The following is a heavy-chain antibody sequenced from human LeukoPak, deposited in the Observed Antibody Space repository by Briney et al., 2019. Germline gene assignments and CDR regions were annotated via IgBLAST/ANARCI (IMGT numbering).Heavy chain of an antibody. CDR1: GGSISSNSYY. D-gene: IGHD3-10*01. Sequence: SETLSLICTVSGGSISSNSYYWGWIRQPPGKGLEWIGSIYYSGSTYYNPSLLSRVTIFVDTSKNQFSLKLSSVTATDSAVYYCARHYGSGSSGGARRWFDPWGQGTLVTVSS. CDR2: IYYSGST. CDR3: ARHYGSGSSGGARRWFDP. V-gene: IGHV4-39*01. J-gene: IGHJ5*02.